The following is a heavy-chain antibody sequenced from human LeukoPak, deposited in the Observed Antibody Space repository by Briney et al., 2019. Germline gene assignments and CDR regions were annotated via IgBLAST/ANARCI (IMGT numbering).Heavy chain of an antibody. V-gene: IGHV3-7*01. J-gene: IGHJ4*02. CDR1: GLIFSDYW. Sequence: GGSLRLSCAVSGLIFSDYWMRWVRQAPGKGLEWVANIKNDSSEKYYVDSVKGRFTISRDNAKNSLYLQMNSLRAEDTAVYYCVNDLARRGGYWGQGTLVTVSA. CDR2: IKNDSSEK. D-gene: IGHD3-16*01. CDR3: VNDLARRGGY.